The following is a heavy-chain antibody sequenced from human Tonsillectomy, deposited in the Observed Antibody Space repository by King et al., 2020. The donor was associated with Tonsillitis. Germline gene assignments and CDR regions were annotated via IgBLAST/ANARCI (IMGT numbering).Heavy chain of an antibody. Sequence: VQLQESGPGLVKPSETLSLTCTVSGGSISSYYWSWIRQPPGKGLEWIGYIYYSGSTNYNPSLKSRVTISVDTSKNQFSLKLSSVTAADTAVYYCARVCSRGDYTLDYWGQGTLCTVSS. J-gene: IGHJ4*02. D-gene: IGHD3-22*01. CDR2: IYYSGST. CDR1: GGSISSYY. CDR3: ARVCSRGDYTLDY. V-gene: IGHV4-59*01.